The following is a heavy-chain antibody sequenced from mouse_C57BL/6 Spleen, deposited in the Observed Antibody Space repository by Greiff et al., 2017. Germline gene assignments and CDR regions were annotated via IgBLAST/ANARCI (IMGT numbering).Heavy chain of an antibody. D-gene: IGHD2-1*01. CDR3: ASSIYYGNAMDY. Sequence: EVQLVESGGDLVKPGGSLKLSCAASGFTFSSYGMSWVRQTPDKRLEWVATISSGGSYTYYPDSVKGRFTISRDNAKNTLYLQMSSLKSEDTAMYYCASSIYYGNAMDYWGQGTSVTVSS. V-gene: IGHV5-6*01. J-gene: IGHJ4*01. CDR2: ISSGGSYT. CDR1: GFTFSSYG.